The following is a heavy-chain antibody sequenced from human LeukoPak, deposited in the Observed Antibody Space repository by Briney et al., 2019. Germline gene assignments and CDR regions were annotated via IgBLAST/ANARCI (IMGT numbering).Heavy chain of an antibody. V-gene: IGHV3-64*01. Sequence: GGSLRLSCAASGFTFSRYALHWVRQAPGKGLEYVSAISSNGGSTYYANSVKGRFIISRDNSKNTLYLQMGSLRAEDMAVYYCARALVIQEGFDYWGQGTLVTVSS. CDR2: ISSNGGST. J-gene: IGHJ4*02. CDR3: ARALVIQEGFDY. D-gene: IGHD2-21*01. CDR1: GFTFSRYA.